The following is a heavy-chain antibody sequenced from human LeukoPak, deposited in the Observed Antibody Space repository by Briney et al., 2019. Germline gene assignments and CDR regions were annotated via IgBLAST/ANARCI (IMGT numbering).Heavy chain of an antibody. D-gene: IGHD6-6*01. CDR1: GFTFSSYW. J-gene: IGHJ3*02. CDR3: AKTVRRSFDI. V-gene: IGHV3-7*03. CDR2: MKYDGSEK. Sequence: PGGSLRLSCAASGFTFSSYWMSWVRQAPGKGLEWVANMKYDGSEKYYVDSVKGRFTISRDNAKNSLYLQMNSLRAEDTALYYCAKTVRRSFDIWGQGTMVTVSS.